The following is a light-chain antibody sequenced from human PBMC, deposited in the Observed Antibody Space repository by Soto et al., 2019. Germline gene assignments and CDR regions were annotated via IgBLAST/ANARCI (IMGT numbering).Light chain of an antibody. CDR1: RRDIGASNS. J-gene: IGLJ1*01. CDR2: EAS. CDR3: ISYKTDDTFV. V-gene: IGLV2-14*01. Sequence: QPVLTHPAPGSGSPGQSITISCAGTRRDIGASNSGSWYQHLPGRSPTLIIYEASNRPSGVSERFSGSKAGDTASLTISGLQADDESEYFCISYKTDDTFVFGGGTKVTVL.